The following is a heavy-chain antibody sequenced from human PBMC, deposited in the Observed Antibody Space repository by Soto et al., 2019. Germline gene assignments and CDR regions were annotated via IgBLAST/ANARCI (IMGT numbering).Heavy chain of an antibody. V-gene: IGHV3-30-3*01. CDR3: ARGPRPDYDFWSGSPFDP. CDR2: ISYHGYNT. CDR1: GFTFNTYA. D-gene: IGHD3-3*01. J-gene: IGHJ5*02. Sequence: HPGGSLRLSCAASGFTFNTYAMHWVRQAPGKGLEWLAVISYHGYNTYFADSVKGRFSISRDNSKNTLYLQMKSLRPEDKAVYYCARGPRPDYDFWSGSPFDPWGQGTLVTVSS.